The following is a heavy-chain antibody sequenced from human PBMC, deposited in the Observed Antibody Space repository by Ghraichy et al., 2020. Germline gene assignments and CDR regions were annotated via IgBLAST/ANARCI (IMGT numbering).Heavy chain of an antibody. CDR3: ARAVLRFLEWRPRAFDI. J-gene: IGHJ3*02. D-gene: IGHD3-3*01. CDR2: ISSSGSTI. CDR1: GFTFSDYY. V-gene: IGHV3-11*01. Sequence: GGSLRLSCAASGFTFSDYYMSWIRQAPGKGLEWVSYISSSGSTIYYADSVKGRFTISRDNAKNSLYLQMNSLRAEDTAVYYCARAVLRFLEWRPRAFDIWGQGTMVTVSS.